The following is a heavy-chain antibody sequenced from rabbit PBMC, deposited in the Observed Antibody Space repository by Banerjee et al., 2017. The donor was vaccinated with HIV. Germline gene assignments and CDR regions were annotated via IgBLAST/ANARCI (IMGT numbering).Heavy chain of an antibody. J-gene: IGHJ4*01. D-gene: IGHD5-1*01. CDR1: GFSFSYNYW. CDR2: IYVGSGGGT. CDR3: ARAGEGGDGYLNL. Sequence: QSLEESGGDLVKPGASLTLTCTASGFSFSYNYWICWVRQAPGKGLEWIACIYVGSGGGTKYASWAKGRFTISRTSSTTVTLQMASLTVADTATYFCARAGEGGDGYLNLWGQGTLVTVS. V-gene: IGHV1S40*01.